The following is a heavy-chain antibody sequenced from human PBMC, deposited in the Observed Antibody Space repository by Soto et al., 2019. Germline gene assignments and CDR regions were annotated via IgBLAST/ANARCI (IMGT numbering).Heavy chain of an antibody. Sequence: QITLKESGPTPVKPTQTLTLTCTFSGFSLSTSGVGVGWIRQPPGKALEWLALIYWDDDKRYSSSLNSRLTITKDTSKNQVVLTMTNMDPVDTATYYCAHSRPPRLLDYWGQGTLVTVSS. CDR3: AHSRPPRLLDY. D-gene: IGHD6-6*01. CDR1: GFSLSTSGVG. J-gene: IGHJ4*02. CDR2: IYWDDDK. V-gene: IGHV2-5*02.